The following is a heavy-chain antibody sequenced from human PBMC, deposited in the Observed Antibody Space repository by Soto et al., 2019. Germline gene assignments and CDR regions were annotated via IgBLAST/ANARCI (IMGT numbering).Heavy chain of an antibody. D-gene: IGHD1-26*01. CDR2: INPIFGTS. V-gene: IGHV1-69*06. CDR1: GFTFSNSI. Sequence: QVQLVQSGAEVRKPGSSVKVSCKASGFTFSNSIIAWVRQAPGQGLEWMGGINPIFGTSNYAQKFQGRFTITADKSTTTASMELSRLRSEDTAVYYCASAASNGHIGAYDYLGMDVWGQGTTVTVSS. CDR3: ASAASNGHIGAYDYLGMDV. J-gene: IGHJ6*02.